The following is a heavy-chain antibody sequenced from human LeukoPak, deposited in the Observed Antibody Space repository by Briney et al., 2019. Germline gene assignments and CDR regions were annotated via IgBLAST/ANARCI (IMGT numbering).Heavy chain of an antibody. Sequence: SETLSLTCAVSGASISSGGYSWSWLRQPPGKGLEWIGYIYHSGSTYYNPSLKSRVTISVDRSKNQFSLKLSSVTAADTAVYYCARGGCSGGSCYKAFDIWGQGTMVTVSS. CDR2: IYHSGST. CDR1: GASISSGGYS. V-gene: IGHV4-30-2*01. J-gene: IGHJ3*02. D-gene: IGHD2-15*01. CDR3: ARGGCSGGSCYKAFDI.